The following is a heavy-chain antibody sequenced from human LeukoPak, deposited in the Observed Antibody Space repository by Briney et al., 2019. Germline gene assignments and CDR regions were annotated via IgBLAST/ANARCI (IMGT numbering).Heavy chain of an antibody. CDR1: GYTLTGLS. V-gene: IGHV1-24*01. D-gene: IGHD2-2*02. CDR2: FDPEDGET. CDR3: ATFRCSSTSCYIGFDY. J-gene: IGHJ4*02. Sequence: ASVKVSCKVSGYTLTGLSMHWVRQAPGRGLEWMGGFDPEDGETIYAQKFQGRVTMTEDTSTDTAYMELSSLRSEDTAVYYCATFRCSSTSCYIGFDYWGQGTLVTVSS.